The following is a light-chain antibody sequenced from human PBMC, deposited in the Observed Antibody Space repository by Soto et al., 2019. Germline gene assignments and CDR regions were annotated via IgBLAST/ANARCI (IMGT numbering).Light chain of an antibody. J-gene: IGKJ1*01. CDR3: QQYNNWPCT. Sequence: EIVMTQSPATLSVSPGERATLSCRASQSVSSNLAWYQQKPGQAPRLLIYGASTRATGIPARFSGSGSGTEFTLTISSLQSEDFAVYYCQQYNNWPCTFGQGTKVEI. CDR1: QSVSSN. CDR2: GAS. V-gene: IGKV3-15*01.